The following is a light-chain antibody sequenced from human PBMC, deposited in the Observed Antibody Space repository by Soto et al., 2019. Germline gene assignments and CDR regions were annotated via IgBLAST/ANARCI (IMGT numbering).Light chain of an antibody. CDR2: EGS. J-gene: IGLJ2*01. V-gene: IGLV2-23*03. CDR1: SSDVGSYGL. Sequence: QSALTQPASVSGSPGQSITISCTGTSSDVGSYGLVSWYQQHPGKAPKLMIYEGSKRPSGVSNRFSGSKSGNTASLTISGLQAEDEADYYCCSYADSSPVVFGGGTKVTVL. CDR3: CSYADSSPVV.